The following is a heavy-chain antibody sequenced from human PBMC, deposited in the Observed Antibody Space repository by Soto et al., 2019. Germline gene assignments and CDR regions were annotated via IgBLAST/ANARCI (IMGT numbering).Heavy chain of an antibody. CDR3: ARGRGYCSGGSCQMEFDY. CDR1: GGSVSSDNYY. V-gene: IGHV4-61*01. J-gene: IGHJ4*02. D-gene: IGHD2-15*01. Sequence: SETLSLTCTVSGGSVSSDNYYWNWIRQPPGKGLEWIGYIYNSGSTNDNPSLKSRVTISVDTSKNQFSLKLSSVTAADTAVYYCARGRGYCSGGSCQMEFDYWGQGTPVTVSS. CDR2: IYNSGST.